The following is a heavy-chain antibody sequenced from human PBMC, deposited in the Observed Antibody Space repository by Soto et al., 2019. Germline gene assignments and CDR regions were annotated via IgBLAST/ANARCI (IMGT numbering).Heavy chain of an antibody. J-gene: IGHJ4*02. CDR1: GGSISSGDFY. Sequence: SETLSLTCTVSGGSISSGDFYWSWIRQPPGKGLELIGNIYYSGSTYYNPSLRSRAIMSVDTSQNQFSLKLSSLTAADTAVYFCARADDFSDLFDYWGQGALVTVSS. CDR3: ARADDFSDLFDY. D-gene: IGHD4-17*01. CDR2: IYYSGST. V-gene: IGHV4-30-4*01.